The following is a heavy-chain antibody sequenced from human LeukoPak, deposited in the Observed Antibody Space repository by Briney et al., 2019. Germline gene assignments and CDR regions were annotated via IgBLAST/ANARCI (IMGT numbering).Heavy chain of an antibody. V-gene: IGHV1-46*01. CDR2: INPSGGST. CDR1: GYTFTSYY. D-gene: IGHD2-2*01. Sequence: ASVKVSCKTSGYTFTSYYMHWVRQAPGQGLEWMGIINPSGGSTSYAQKFQGRVTMTRDTSTSTVYMELSSLRSEDTAVYYCARDSTMTDGVDVWGKGTTVTVSS. J-gene: IGHJ6*04. CDR3: ARDSTMTDGVDV.